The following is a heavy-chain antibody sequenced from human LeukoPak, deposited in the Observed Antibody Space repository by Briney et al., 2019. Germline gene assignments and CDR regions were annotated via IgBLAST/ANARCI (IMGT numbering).Heavy chain of an antibody. V-gene: IGHV3-30*18. J-gene: IGHJ3*02. D-gene: IGHD5-24*01. CDR1: GFTISSYG. CDR2: ISYDGSNK. Sequence: PGGSLRLSCAASGFTISSYGMHWVRQAPGKGLEWVAVISYDGSNKYYADSVKGRFTISRDNSKNTLYLQMNSLRAEDTAVYYCAKVRGSIRDVAAFDIWGQGTMVTVSS. CDR3: AKVRGSIRDVAAFDI.